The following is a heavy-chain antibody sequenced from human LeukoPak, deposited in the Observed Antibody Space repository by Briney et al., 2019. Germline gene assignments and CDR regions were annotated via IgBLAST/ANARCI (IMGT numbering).Heavy chain of an antibody. Sequence: GGSLRLSCAASGFTFSSYGMHWVRQAPGKGLEWVAVIWYDGGNKYYADSVKGRFTISRDNSKNTLYLQMNSLRAEDTAVYYCARLNEPAAPIPYYYYYGMDVWGQGTTVTVSS. D-gene: IGHD2-2*01. CDR3: ARLNEPAAPIPYYYYYGMDV. V-gene: IGHV3-33*01. J-gene: IGHJ6*02. CDR1: GFTFSSYG. CDR2: IWYDGGNK.